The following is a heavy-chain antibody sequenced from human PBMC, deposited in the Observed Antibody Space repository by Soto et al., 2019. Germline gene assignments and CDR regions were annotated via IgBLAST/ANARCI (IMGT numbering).Heavy chain of an antibody. CDR2: ISGSGGST. J-gene: IGHJ4*02. CDR1: GFTFSSYA. Sequence: VGSLRLSCAASGFTFSSYAMSWVRQAPGKGLEWVSAISGSGGSTYYADSVKGRFTISRGNSKNTLYLQMNSLRAEDTAVYYCAKCRIAVAGTCFDYWGQGTLVTVSS. V-gene: IGHV3-23*01. CDR3: AKCRIAVAGTCFDY. D-gene: IGHD6-19*01.